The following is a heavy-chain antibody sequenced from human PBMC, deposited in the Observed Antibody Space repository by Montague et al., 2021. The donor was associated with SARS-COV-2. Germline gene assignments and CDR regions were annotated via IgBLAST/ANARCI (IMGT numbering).Heavy chain of an antibody. Sequence: SETLSLTCSVSGFSISSGYYWGWIRQTPGKGLEWIGSSYQNGATYYSPSLKRPVTILLDTSKNQFSLSLTSVTAADTAVYYCARSGVGIFDFSYFDSWGQGSTVIVSS. CDR3: ARSGVGIFDFSYFDS. V-gene: IGHV4-38-2*02. CDR1: GFSISSGYY. J-gene: IGHJ4*02. CDR2: SYQNGAT. D-gene: IGHD3-3*01.